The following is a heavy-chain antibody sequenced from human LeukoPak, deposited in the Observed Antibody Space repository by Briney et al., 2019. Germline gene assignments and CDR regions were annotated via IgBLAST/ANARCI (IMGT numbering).Heavy chain of an antibody. Sequence: GGSLRLSCAASGFTFSDHYMIWLRQAPGKGLEAISYISHNGETKYSADSVKGRLSISRDNAKSSLYLQMNSLRVEDTAVYYCARDRHGYFDYWGQGTLVTVSS. CDR1: GFTFSDHY. J-gene: IGHJ4*02. CDR3: ARDRHGYFDY. V-gene: IGHV3-11*01. CDR2: ISHNGETK. D-gene: IGHD6-13*01.